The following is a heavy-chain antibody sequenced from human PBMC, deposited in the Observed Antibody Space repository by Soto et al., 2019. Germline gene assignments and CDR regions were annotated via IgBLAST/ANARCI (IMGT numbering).Heavy chain of an antibody. J-gene: IGHJ5*02. Sequence: SETLSLTCTVSSGSMKTSRYYWGWIRQPPGKGLEWIASVYYSGSIDYNPSLKSRVSISVDTSKNQSFLAVHSVTAADSAVYFCAREVTPLPTTVGWFDPWGPGILVTVSS. V-gene: IGHV4-39*07. CDR3: AREVTPLPTTVGWFDP. CDR2: VYYSGSI. D-gene: IGHD1-26*01. CDR1: SGSMKTSRYY.